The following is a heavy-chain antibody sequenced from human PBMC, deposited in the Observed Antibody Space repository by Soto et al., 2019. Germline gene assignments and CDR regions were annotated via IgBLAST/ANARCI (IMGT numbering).Heavy chain of an antibody. Sequence: VGSLRLACAPSGFTLSSYGMHWVRQAPDKGLEWVAVIWYDGGNKYYADSVKGRFTISRDNSKNTLYLQMNSLIAEDTAVYYCARASGFVAVAAVYFDSWGQGTLVTVS. CDR2: IWYDGGNK. CDR3: ARASGFVAVAAVYFDS. CDR1: GFTLSSYG. D-gene: IGHD6-19*01. V-gene: IGHV3-33*01. J-gene: IGHJ4*02.